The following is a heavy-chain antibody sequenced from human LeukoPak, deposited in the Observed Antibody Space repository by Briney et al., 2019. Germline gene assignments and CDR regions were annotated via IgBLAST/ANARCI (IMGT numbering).Heavy chain of an antibody. D-gene: IGHD3-22*01. CDR2: ISYDGSNK. V-gene: IGHV3-30*04. CDR3: ARDLLPPYYYDSSGFDY. Sequence: GGSLRLSWAASGFTFSSYAMHWVRQAAGKGLEWVAVISYDGSNKYYADSVKGRFTISRDNSKNTLYLQMNSLRAEDTAVYYCARDLLPPYYYDSSGFDYWGQGTLVTVSS. CDR1: GFTFSSYA. J-gene: IGHJ4*02.